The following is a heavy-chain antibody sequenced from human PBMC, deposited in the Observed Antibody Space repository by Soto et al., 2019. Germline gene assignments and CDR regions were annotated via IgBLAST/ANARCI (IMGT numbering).Heavy chain of an antibody. Sequence: ASVKVSCKASGYIFTSYSLHWVRQAPGQRLEWMGWINAGNGNTISSEKFQGRVTITTDTSTSTAYMELTSLRSNDTAIYYCAMVDVYVTPSPQDVWGQGTTVTVSS. CDR3: AMVDVYVTPSPQDV. CDR2: INAGNGNT. D-gene: IGHD3-16*01. J-gene: IGHJ6*02. V-gene: IGHV1-3*01. CDR1: GYIFTSYS.